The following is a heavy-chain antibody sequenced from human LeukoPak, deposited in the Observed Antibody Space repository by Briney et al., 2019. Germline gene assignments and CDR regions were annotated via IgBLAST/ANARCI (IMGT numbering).Heavy chain of an antibody. CDR2: MNPNSGGA. V-gene: IGHV1-2*02. D-gene: IGHD3-22*01. CDR1: GYTFTGYN. CDR3: TRAHRTYYYDSTPRPDNWFDP. Sequence: ASVKVSCKASGYTFTGYNIHWVRQAPGQGLEWMGWMNPNSGGANYAQKFQGRVTMTRDTSISTAYMELSGVRSVDSAVYYCTRAHRTYYYDSTPRPDNWFDPWGQGTLATVSS. J-gene: IGHJ5*02.